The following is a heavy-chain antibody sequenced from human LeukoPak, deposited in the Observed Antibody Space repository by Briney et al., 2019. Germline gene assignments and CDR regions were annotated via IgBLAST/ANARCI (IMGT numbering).Heavy chain of an antibody. CDR2: IKNKANSHTT. D-gene: IGHD1-1*01. V-gene: IGHV3-72*01. CDR3: ARGGPQRQYDY. J-gene: IGHJ4*02. CDR1: GFTFSDHY. Sequence: GGSLRLSCSASGFTFSDHYMDWVRQAPGKGLEWVGRIKNKANSHTTEYAASVKGRFTISRDDSKNSVALQMNSLKTEDTAVYYCARGGPQRQYDYWGQGALVTVSS.